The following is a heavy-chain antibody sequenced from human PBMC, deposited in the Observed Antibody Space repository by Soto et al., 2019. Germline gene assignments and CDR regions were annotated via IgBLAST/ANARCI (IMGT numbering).Heavy chain of an antibody. CDR2: LSGSGADP. CDR3: AKAHGGAWSTPDVFGI. V-gene: IGHV3-23*01. D-gene: IGHD2-15*01. CDR1: GFTFSSYA. J-gene: IGHJ3*02. Sequence: EVQLLESGGGLVQPGGSLRLSCAASGFTFSSYAMTWVRQAPGKGLEWVSSLSGSGADPYYADSVKGRFTISRDNSKNTLPRQKNSRRAEDAAVYYWAKAHGGAWSTPDVFGIGGKGTMVAVSS.